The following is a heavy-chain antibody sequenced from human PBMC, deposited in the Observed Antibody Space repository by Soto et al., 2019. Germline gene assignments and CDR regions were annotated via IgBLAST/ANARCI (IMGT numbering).Heavy chain of an antibody. Sequence: PGESLKISCKGSGYSFTSYWIGWVRQMPGKGLEWMGIIYPGDSDTRYSPSFQGQVTISADKSISTAYLQGSSLKASDTAMYYCARRVSRSSGWYGGPFDPWGQGTLVTVSS. CDR1: GYSFTSYW. D-gene: IGHD6-19*01. V-gene: IGHV5-51*01. J-gene: IGHJ5*02. CDR3: ARRVSRSSGWYGGPFDP. CDR2: IYPGDSDT.